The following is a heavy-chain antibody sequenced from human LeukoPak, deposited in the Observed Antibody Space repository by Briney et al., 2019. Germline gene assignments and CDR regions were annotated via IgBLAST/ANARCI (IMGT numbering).Heavy chain of an antibody. D-gene: IGHD3-22*01. CDR3: ARGPNYYDSSGYPDY. CDR1: GFTFSSYW. J-gene: IGHJ4*02. V-gene: IGHV3-74*01. Sequence: GGSLRLSCAASGFTFSSYWMHWVRQAPGKGLVWVSRINSDGSSTSYADSVKGRFTISRDNAKNTLYLQMNSLRAEDTAVYYCARGPNYYDSSGYPDYWGQGTLVTVSS. CDR2: INSDGSST.